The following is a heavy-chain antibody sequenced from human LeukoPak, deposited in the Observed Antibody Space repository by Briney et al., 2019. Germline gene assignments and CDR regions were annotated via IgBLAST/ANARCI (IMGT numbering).Heavy chain of an antibody. V-gene: IGHV3-7*03. Sequence: GALSLSFVGSGFLFRNYWMSWVREAPGKGLEWVANMKQDGSQQHYVDSVKGRFTISRDNAKNSLYLQMNSLRAEDTAVYYCVRDGSGVAAVWEWEMIHWGQGTLVTVSS. CDR3: VRDGSGVAAVWEWEMIH. J-gene: IGHJ4*02. CDR2: MKQDGSQQ. CDR1: GFLFRNYW. D-gene: IGHD6-13*01.